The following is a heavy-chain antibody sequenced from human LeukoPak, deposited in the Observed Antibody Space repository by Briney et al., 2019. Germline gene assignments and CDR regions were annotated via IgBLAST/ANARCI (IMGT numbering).Heavy chain of an antibody. D-gene: IGHD5-18*01. CDR2: INHSGST. CDR1: GVSFSGYY. CDR3: ARLSYSYGHP. Sequence: PSETLSLTCAVYGVSFSGYYWSWIRQPPGKGLEWIGEINHSGSTNFNPSLKSRVTISVDTSKNQFSLKLSSVTAADTAVYYCARLSYSYGHPWGQGTLVTVSS. V-gene: IGHV4-34*01. J-gene: IGHJ5*02.